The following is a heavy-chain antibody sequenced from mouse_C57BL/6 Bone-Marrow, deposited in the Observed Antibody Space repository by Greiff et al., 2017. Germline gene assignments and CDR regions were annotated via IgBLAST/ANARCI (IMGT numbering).Heavy chain of an antibody. CDR3: ACCGGAWFAY. CDR2: IQPNSGST. CDR1: GYTFTSYW. J-gene: IGHJ3*01. V-gene: IGHV1-64*01. Sequence: QVQLQQPGAELVKPGASVTLSCKASGYTFTSYWMHWVKQRPGQGLEWIGMIQPNSGSTNYNEKFKSKATLTVDKSSSTAYMPLSSLTSEYSAVYYCACCGGAWFAYWGQGTLVTVSA.